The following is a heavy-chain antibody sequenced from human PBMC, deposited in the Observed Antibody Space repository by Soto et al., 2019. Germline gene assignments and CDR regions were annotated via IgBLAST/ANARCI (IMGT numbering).Heavy chain of an antibody. CDR2: IWYDGSNK. D-gene: IGHD3-16*01. Sequence: QVQLVESGGGVVQPGRSLRLSCAASGFTFSSYGLHWVRQAPGKGLEWVAVIWYDGSNKYYADSVKGRFTISRDNSKNTLYLQMNRLRAEDTAVYYCARELGKWFDPWGQGTLVTVSS. V-gene: IGHV3-33*01. J-gene: IGHJ5*02. CDR1: GFTFSSYG. CDR3: ARELGKWFDP.